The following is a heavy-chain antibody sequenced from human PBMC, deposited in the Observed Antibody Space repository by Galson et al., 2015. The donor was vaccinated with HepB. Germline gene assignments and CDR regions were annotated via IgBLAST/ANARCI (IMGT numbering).Heavy chain of an antibody. J-gene: IGHJ2*01. V-gene: IGHV1-8*01. Sequence: SVKVSCKASGYTFTSYDINWVRQATGQGLEWMGWMNPNSGNTGYAQKFQGRVAMTRNTSISTAYMELSSLRSEDTAVYYCARGLSRIVVVTAPYDLWGRGTLVTVSS. CDR1: GYTFTSYD. CDR2: MNPNSGNT. CDR3: ARGLSRIVVVTAPYDL. D-gene: IGHD2-21*02.